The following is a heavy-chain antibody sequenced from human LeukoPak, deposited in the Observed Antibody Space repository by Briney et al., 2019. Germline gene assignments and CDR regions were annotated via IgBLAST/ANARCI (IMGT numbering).Heavy chain of an antibody. D-gene: IGHD2-2*01. CDR1: GYTFTSYY. J-gene: IGHJ4*02. CDR3: ARDHCSSTSCDFDY. CDR2: INPSGGST. Sequence: ASVKVSCKASGYTFTSYYMHWVRQAPGQGLEWMGIINPSGGSTSYAQKFQGRVTITADKSTSTAYMELSSLRSEDTAVYYCARDHCSSTSCDFDYWSQGTLVTVSS. V-gene: IGHV1-46*01.